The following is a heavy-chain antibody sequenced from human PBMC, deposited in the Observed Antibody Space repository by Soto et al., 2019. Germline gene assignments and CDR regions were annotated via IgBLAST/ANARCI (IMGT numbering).Heavy chain of an antibody. V-gene: IGHV3-23*01. J-gene: IGHJ4*02. Sequence: EVQLLESGGGLVQPGGSLRLSCAASGFTFSSYAMSWVRQAPGKGLEWVSAISGSGGSTYYADSVKGRFTISRDNSKNTLYLQMNSMRAEDKAVYYCAGEQQLVRGRCYWGQGTLVTVSS. D-gene: IGHD6-13*01. CDR3: AGEQQLVRGRCY. CDR2: ISGSGGST. CDR1: GFTFSSYA.